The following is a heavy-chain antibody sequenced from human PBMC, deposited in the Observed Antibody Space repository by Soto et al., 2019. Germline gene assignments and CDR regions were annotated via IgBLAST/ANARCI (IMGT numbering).Heavy chain of an antibody. CDR2: ISSSSYI. Sequence: GGSLRLSCAASGFTFSSYSMNWVRQAPGKGLEWVSSISSSSYIYYADSVKGRFTISRDNAKNSLYLQMNSLRAEDTAVYYCAKDLAYDDYGGNSKFYYYYGMDVWGQGTTVTVSS. V-gene: IGHV3-21*01. J-gene: IGHJ6*02. D-gene: IGHD4-17*01. CDR1: GFTFSSYS. CDR3: AKDLAYDDYGGNSKFYYYYGMDV.